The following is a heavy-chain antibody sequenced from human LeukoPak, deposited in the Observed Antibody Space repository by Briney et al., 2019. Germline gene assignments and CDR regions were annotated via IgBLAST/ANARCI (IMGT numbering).Heavy chain of an antibody. CDR1: GGSVKNSNYY. Sequence: SETLSLTCTVSGGSVKNSNYYWGWIRQPPGKDLEWVGSMYYIGNAYYSPTLMSRVTISVDKSKNQFSPKLRSVTAADTAVYYCAREKGGYRGYDYVEYYYYYMDVWGRGTTVTVSS. J-gene: IGHJ6*03. CDR2: MYYIGNA. D-gene: IGHD5-12*01. V-gene: IGHV4-39*07. CDR3: AREKGGYRGYDYVEYYYYYMDV.